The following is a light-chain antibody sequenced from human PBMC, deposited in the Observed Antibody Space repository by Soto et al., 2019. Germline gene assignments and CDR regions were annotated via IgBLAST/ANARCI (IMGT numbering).Light chain of an antibody. CDR3: QAWGTGIHVV. CDR1: SGHSSYA. Sequence: QLVLTQSPSASASLGASVKLTCTLSSGHSSYAIAWHQQQPEKGPRYLMKLNSDGSHSKGDGIPDRFSGSSSGAERYLTISCLQSEDEADYYCQAWGTGIHVVFGGGTKRTVL. J-gene: IGLJ2*01. CDR2: LNSDGSH. V-gene: IGLV4-69*01.